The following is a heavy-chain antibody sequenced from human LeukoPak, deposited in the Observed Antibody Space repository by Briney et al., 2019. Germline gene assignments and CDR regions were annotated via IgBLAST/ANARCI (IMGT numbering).Heavy chain of an antibody. CDR2: LNQDGREK. CDR1: GFTFTTYY. V-gene: IGHV3-7*04. Sequence: GGSLRLSCAASGFTFTTYYMSWVRQAPGKGLEWVANLNQDGREKYYVDSLKGRITISRDNAKNSLYLQVNSLRAEGTAVYYCARGLGYAFDIWGQGTMVTVSS. D-gene: IGHD3-16*01. J-gene: IGHJ3*02. CDR3: ARGLGYAFDI.